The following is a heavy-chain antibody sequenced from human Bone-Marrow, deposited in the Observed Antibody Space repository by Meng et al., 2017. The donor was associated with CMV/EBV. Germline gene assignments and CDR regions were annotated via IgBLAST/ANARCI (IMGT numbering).Heavy chain of an antibody. CDR3: ASSGSYYADY. Sequence: QVRLLQSGAEVKKPGASVKVSCEASGYTFIDYFMHWVRQAPGHGPEWMGWINPNSGGTNYAQKFQGRVTMTRDTSISTAYMELSRLRSDDTAVYYCASSGSYYADYWGQGTLVTVSS. CDR2: INPNSGGT. J-gene: IGHJ4*02. CDR1: GYTFIDYF. V-gene: IGHV1-2*02. D-gene: IGHD1-26*01.